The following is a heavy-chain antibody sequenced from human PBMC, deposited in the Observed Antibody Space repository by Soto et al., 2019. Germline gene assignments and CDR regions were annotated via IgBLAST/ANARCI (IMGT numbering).Heavy chain of an antibody. V-gene: IGHV3-7*01. CDR3: ARGGGWLTDY. CDR1: GFTFRSFW. Sequence: EVQLVESGGGLVQPGGSLRLSCAASGFTFRSFWMNWVRQVPGKGLEWVATVNENGSENYYVDSVKGRFTVSRDNAQNSLYLQMNSLRVEDTAVYYCARGGGWLTDYWGQGTLVTVSS. J-gene: IGHJ4*02. CDR2: VNENGSEN. D-gene: IGHD5-12*01.